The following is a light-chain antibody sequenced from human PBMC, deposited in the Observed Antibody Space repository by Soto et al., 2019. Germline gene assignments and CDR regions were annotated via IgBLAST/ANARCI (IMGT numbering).Light chain of an antibody. CDR3: QQYYSTPPYT. CDR2: WAY. Sequence: IVMTQSPDSLAVSLGERATINCKASQSVLYSSNNKNDLAWYRQKPGQPPKLLIYWAYIRESGVPDRISGRGSGTDFTLTISSLQAEDGAIYYCQQYYSTPPYTFGQGTKLEIK. CDR1: QSVLYSSNNKND. V-gene: IGKV4-1*01. J-gene: IGKJ2*01.